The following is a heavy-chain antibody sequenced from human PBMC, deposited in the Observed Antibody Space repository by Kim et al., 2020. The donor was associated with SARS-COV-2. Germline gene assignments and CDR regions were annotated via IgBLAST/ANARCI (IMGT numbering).Heavy chain of an antibody. D-gene: IGHD6-6*01. Sequence: TNYAQKVQGRVTVTRDASVSTAYMELGSLRSDDTAVYYCARDVRMSIDHWGQGTLVTVSS. CDR3: ARDVRMSIDH. J-gene: IGHJ4*02. CDR2: T. V-gene: IGHV1-2*02.